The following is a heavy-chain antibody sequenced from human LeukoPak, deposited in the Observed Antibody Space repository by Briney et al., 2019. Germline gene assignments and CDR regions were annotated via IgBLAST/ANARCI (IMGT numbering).Heavy chain of an antibody. J-gene: IGHJ4*02. V-gene: IGHV3-74*01. CDR2: INSDGSST. CDR3: ARAPALGLIDY. Sequence: GGSLRLSCAASGFTFSSYWMHWVRQAPGKGLVWVSRINSDGSSTSYADSVKGRFTISRDNAKNTLYLQTNSLRAEDTAVYYCARAPALGLIDYWGQGTLVTVSS. CDR1: GFTFSSYW. D-gene: IGHD6-19*01.